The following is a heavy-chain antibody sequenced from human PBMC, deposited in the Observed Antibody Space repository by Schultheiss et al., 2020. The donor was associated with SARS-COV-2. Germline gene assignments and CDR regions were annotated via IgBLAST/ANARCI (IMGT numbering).Heavy chain of an antibody. D-gene: IGHD6-13*01. CDR3: ARIAAAGTWWFDP. CDR1: GFTFSSYA. J-gene: IGHJ5*02. Sequence: GESLKISCAASGFTFSSYAMSWVRQAPGKGLEWVSAIGTAGDPYYPGSVKGRFTISRDNAKNSLYLQMNSLRAEDTAVYYCARIAAAGTWWFDPWGQGTLVTVSS. CDR2: IGTAGDP. V-gene: IGHV3-13*05.